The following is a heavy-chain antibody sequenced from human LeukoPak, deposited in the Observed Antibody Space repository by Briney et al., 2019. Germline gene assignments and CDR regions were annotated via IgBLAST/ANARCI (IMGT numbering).Heavy chain of an antibody. Sequence: ASVKVSCKASGGTFSSYAISWVRQAPGQGLEWMGWINPNSGGTNYAQKFQGRVTMTRDTSISTAYMELSRLRSDDTAVYYCARGFYEESVDYWGQGTLVTVSS. J-gene: IGHJ4*02. CDR3: ARGFYEESVDY. CDR2: INPNSGGT. D-gene: IGHD5/OR15-5a*01. V-gene: IGHV1-2*02. CDR1: GGTFSSYA.